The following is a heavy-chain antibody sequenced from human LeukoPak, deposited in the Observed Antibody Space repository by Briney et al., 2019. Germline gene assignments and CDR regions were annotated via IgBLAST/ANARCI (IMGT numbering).Heavy chain of an antibody. D-gene: IGHD6-13*01. V-gene: IGHV3-21*01. CDR3: ARDGGIAAPGYYYGMDV. CDR1: GFTFSSYS. CDR2: ISSSSSYI. J-gene: IGHJ6*02. Sequence: SGGSLRLSCAASGFTFSSYSMNWVRQAPGKGLEWVSSISSSSSYIYYADSVKGRFTISRDNAKNSLYLQMNSLRAEDTAVYYCARDGGIAAPGYYYGMDVWGQGTTVTVSS.